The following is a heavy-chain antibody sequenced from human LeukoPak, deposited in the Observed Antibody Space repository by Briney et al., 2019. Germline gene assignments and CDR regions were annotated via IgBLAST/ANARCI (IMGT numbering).Heavy chain of an antibody. Sequence: SETLSLTCTVSGGSISSYHWSWIRQPAGKGLEWIGRIYTSGSTNYNPSLKSRVTMSVDTSKNQFSLKLSSVTAADTAVYYCARTGKGYSSLTPDFDYWGQGTLVTVSS. CDR1: GGSISSYH. V-gene: IGHV4-4*07. D-gene: IGHD5-18*01. CDR2: IYTSGST. CDR3: ARTGKGYSSLTPDFDY. J-gene: IGHJ4*02.